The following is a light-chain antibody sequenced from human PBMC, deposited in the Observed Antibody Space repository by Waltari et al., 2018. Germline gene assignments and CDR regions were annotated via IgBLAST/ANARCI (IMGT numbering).Light chain of an antibody. CDR2: EFY. V-gene: IGLV2-23*02. CDR1: SSDVGSYDL. Sequence: QSALTQPASVSGSPGQSITLSCTGTSSDVGSYDLVSRYQQHPGKAPKLMIYEFYTRPSGVSNRFSGSKSGNTASLTISGLQAEDEADYYCCSYAGSITFTFGGGTKLTVL. J-gene: IGLJ2*01. CDR3: CSYAGSITFT.